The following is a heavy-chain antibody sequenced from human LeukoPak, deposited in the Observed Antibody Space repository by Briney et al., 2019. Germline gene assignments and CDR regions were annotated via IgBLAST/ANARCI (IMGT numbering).Heavy chain of an antibody. CDR3: ARSTGTTMFIDY. CDR1: GGSISSYY. CDR2: IYYSGNT. J-gene: IGHJ4*02. D-gene: IGHD3-10*02. V-gene: IGHV4-59*01. Sequence: SETLSLTCTVSGGSISSYYWSWIRQPPGKGLEWLGYIYYSGNTDCNPSLKSRVAISVDTSKNQFSLKLSSVTAADTAVYYCARSTGTTMFIDYWGQGTLVTVSS.